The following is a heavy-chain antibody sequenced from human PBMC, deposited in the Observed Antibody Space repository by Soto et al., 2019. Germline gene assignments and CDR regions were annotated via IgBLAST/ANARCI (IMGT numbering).Heavy chain of an antibody. CDR3: ARALNGSGSYNYYGMDV. CDR2: INHSGST. J-gene: IGHJ6*02. Sequence: SETLSLTCAVYGGSFSCYYWSWIRQPPGKGLEWIGEINHSGSTNYNPSLKSRVTISVDTSKNQFSLKLSSVTAADTAVYYCARALNGSGSYNYYGMDVWGQGTTVTVSS. V-gene: IGHV4-34*01. CDR1: GGSFSCYY. D-gene: IGHD3-10*01.